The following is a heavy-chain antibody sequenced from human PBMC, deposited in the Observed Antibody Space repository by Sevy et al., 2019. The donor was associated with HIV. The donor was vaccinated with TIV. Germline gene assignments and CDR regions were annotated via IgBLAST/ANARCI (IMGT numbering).Heavy chain of an antibody. CDR2: ISYEGSYK. Sequence: GGSLRLSCAASGFTFNSYSMYWVRQAPGKGLEWLAVISYEGSYKYYADSVKGRFTISRDNSKNTLYLQMNSLRTEDTAGYYCAGDAAGGRYSSTWYSNWLDPWGQGTQVTVSS. D-gene: IGHD6-13*01. J-gene: IGHJ5*02. CDR1: GFTFNSYS. V-gene: IGHV3-30*04. CDR3: AGDAAGGRYSSTWYSNWLDP.